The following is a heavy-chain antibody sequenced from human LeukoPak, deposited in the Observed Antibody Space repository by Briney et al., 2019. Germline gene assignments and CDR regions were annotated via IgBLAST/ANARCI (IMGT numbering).Heavy chain of an antibody. D-gene: IGHD5-12*01. V-gene: IGHV3-48*01. CDR3: ARDAGNSGYGCDL. CDR2: IRSSSET. J-gene: IGHJ5*02. CDR1: GFIFSQYS. Sequence: GGSLRLSCAASGFIFSQYSMNWVRQAPGKGLEWVSHIRSSSETFYADSVKCRFTISRDNARNSLYLQMNNLRGEDTAIYYCARDAGNSGYGCDLWGQGTLVTVSS.